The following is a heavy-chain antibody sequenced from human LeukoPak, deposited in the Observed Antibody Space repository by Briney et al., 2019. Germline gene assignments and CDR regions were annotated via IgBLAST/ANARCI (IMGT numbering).Heavy chain of an antibody. CDR3: AKHTGYYDSSGYFDY. V-gene: IGHV3-23*01. CDR1: GFTFSSYW. J-gene: IGHJ4*02. D-gene: IGHD3-22*01. CDR2: ISGSGGST. Sequence: HSGGSLRLSCAASGFTFSSYWMSWVRQAPGKGLEWVSAISGSGGSTYYADSVKGRFTISRDNSKNTLYLQMNSLRAEDTAVYYCAKHTGYYDSSGYFDYWGQGTLVTVSS.